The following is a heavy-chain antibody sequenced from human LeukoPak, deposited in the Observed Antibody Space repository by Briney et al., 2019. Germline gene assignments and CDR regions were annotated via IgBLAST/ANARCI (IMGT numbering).Heavy chain of an antibody. CDR2: IDPSDGRT. Sequence: ASVKVSCKASGYTFSKNFIHWVRQAPGQGLEWMGMIDPSDGRTGPAQKFQGRVAMTGDTSINTAYMELSRLTPDDTAVYYCARDRGAGGWECGTYWGQGTLVTVSS. CDR3: ARDRGAGGWECGTY. D-gene: IGHD1-26*01. J-gene: IGHJ4*02. V-gene: IGHV1-46*01. CDR1: GYTFSKNF.